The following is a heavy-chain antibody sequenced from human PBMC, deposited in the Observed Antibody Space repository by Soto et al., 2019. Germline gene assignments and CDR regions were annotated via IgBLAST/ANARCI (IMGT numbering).Heavy chain of an antibody. V-gene: IGHV3-30-3*01. CDR3: ARDHRGLYY. Sequence: QVQLVESGGGVVQPGRSLRLSCAASGFTFSSYAMHWVSQAPGKGLEWVAVISYDGSNKYYADSVKGRFTISRDNSKNTLYLQMNSLRAEDTAVYYCARDHRGLYYWGQGTLVTVSS. J-gene: IGHJ4*02. CDR1: GFTFSSYA. D-gene: IGHD2-21*02. CDR2: ISYDGSNK.